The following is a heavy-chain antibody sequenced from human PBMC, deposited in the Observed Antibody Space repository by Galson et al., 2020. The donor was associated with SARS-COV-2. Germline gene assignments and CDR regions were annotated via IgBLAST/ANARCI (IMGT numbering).Heavy chain of an antibody. V-gene: IGHV4-59*08. CDR1: GGSISSYY. CDR3: ARLGVAVAGNFYYYYYGMDV. D-gene: IGHD6-19*01. Sequence: SETLSLTCTVSGGSISSYYWSWIRQPPGKGLEWIGYTYYSGSTNYNPSLKSRVTISVDTSKNQFSLKLSSVTAADTAVYCCARLGVAVAGNFYYYYYGMDVWGQGTTVTVSS. CDR2: TYYSGST. J-gene: IGHJ6*02.